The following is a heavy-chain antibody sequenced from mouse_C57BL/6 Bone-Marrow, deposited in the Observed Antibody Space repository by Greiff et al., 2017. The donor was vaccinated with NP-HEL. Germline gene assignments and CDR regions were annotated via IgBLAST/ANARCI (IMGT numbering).Heavy chain of an antibody. J-gene: IGHJ3*01. Sequence: EVKLEESGGGLVQPGGSMKLSCAASGFTFSDAWMDWVRQSPEKGLEWVAEIRNKANNHATYYAESVKGRFTISRDDSKSSVYLQMNSLRAEDTGIYYCTRRAPYGTWFAYWGQGTLVTVSA. V-gene: IGHV6-6*01. CDR2: IRNKANNHAT. D-gene: IGHD1-2*01. CDR3: TRRAPYGTWFAY. CDR1: GFTFSDAW.